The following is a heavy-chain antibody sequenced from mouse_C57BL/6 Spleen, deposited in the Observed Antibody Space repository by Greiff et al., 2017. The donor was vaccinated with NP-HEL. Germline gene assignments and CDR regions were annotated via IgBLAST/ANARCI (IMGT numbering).Heavy chain of an antibody. V-gene: IGHV2-2*01. J-gene: IGHJ2*01. CDR3: ARGGFDY. CDR2: IWSGGST. CDR1: GFSLTSYG. Sequence: QVQLQQSGPGLVQPSQSLSITCTVSGFSLTSYGVHWVRQSPGKGLEWLGVIWSGGSTDYNAAFISRLSISKDNSKSQVFFKMNSLQAADTAIYYCARGGFDYWGQGTTLTVSS.